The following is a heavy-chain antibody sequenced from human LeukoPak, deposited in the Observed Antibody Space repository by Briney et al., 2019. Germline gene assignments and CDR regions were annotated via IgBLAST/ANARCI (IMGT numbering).Heavy chain of an antibody. Sequence: GGSLRLSCVGSGFTFSSYGMSWVRQAPGKGLEWVSGISGSGGSAYYADSVKGRFTISRDNAKNSLYLQMNSLRAEDTAVYYCARDLYDSGFDYWGQGTLVTVSS. CDR1: GFTFSSYG. V-gene: IGHV3-23*01. J-gene: IGHJ4*02. CDR2: ISGSGGSA. CDR3: ARDLYDSGFDY. D-gene: IGHD3-22*01.